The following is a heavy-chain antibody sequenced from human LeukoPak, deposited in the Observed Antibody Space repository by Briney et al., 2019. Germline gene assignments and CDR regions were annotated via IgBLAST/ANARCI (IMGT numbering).Heavy chain of an antibody. CDR3: AKDEGYYGSYYVDY. CDR2: ISYDGRNK. CDR1: GFTFSSYG. J-gene: IGHJ4*02. V-gene: IGHV3-30*18. D-gene: IGHD1-26*01. Sequence: TGGSLRLSCAASGFTFSSYGMHWVRQAPGKGLEWVAVISYDGRNKYYADSVKGRFTISRDNSKNTLYLQMNSLRAEDTAVYYCAKDEGYYGSYYVDYWGQGTLVTVSS.